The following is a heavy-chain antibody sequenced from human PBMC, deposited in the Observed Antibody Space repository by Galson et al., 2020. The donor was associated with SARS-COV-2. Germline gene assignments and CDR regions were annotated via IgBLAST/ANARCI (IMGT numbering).Heavy chain of an antibody. V-gene: IGHV3-7*01. D-gene: IGHD3-10*01. J-gene: IGHJ6*02. CDR3: AREDPRGDG. Sequence: GESLKISCVVSGFTFKKYWMSWVRQAPGKGLEWVANIKHDGSETHYVDSVKGRFTISRDNTENSLFLQMSSLRAEDTALYYCAREDPRGDGWGRGTMVAVSS. CDR1: GFTFKKYW. CDR2: IKHDGSET.